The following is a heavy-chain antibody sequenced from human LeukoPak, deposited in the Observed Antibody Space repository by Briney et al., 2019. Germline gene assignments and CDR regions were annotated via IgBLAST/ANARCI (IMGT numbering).Heavy chain of an antibody. Sequence: PSETLSLTCTVSGGSISSGDYYWSWIRQPPGKGLEWIGYIYYSGSTYYNPSLKSRVTISVDTSKNQFSLKLSSVTAADTAVYYCARGVFWSGYYYYYYMDVWGKGTTVTVSS. V-gene: IGHV4-30-4*02. CDR2: IYYSGST. D-gene: IGHD3-3*01. J-gene: IGHJ6*03. CDR3: ARGVFWSGYYYYYYMDV. CDR1: GGSISSGDYY.